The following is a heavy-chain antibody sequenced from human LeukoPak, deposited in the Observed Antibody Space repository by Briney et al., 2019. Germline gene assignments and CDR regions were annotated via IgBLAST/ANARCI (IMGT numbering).Heavy chain of an antibody. Sequence: ASVNVSCKASGYTFTIYDINWVRQATGQGLEWMGWMNPNSGNTGYAQKFQGRVTMTRNTSISTAYMELSSLRSEDTAVYYCARVRSTDAFDIWGQGTMVTVSS. J-gene: IGHJ3*02. CDR2: MNPNSGNT. V-gene: IGHV1-8*01. CDR3: ARVRSTDAFDI. D-gene: IGHD3-10*01. CDR1: GYTFTIYD.